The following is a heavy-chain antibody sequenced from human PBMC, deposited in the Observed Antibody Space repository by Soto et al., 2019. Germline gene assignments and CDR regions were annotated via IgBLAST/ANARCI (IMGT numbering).Heavy chain of an antibody. J-gene: IGHJ3*02. CDR1: GFTFSDYW. CDR3: ARDPYGNGYGAFDI. CDR2: IKHDGSDI. D-gene: IGHD3-22*01. Sequence: GGSLRLSCAASGFTFSDYWMSWVRLPPGKGLEWVANIKHDGSDIRYVDSVKGRFTMSRGNAENSLYLQMSSLGAEDTAMYYCARDPYGNGYGAFDIWGQGTMVT. V-gene: IGHV3-7*03.